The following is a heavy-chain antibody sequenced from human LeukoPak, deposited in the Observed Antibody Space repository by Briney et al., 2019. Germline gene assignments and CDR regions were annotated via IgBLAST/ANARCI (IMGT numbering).Heavy chain of an antibody. CDR3: VRIPNSANFPNWFDP. CDR1: GFTFSSST. D-gene: IGHD4/OR15-4a*01. Sequence: GGSLRLSCAASGFTFSSSTMNWVRQAPGKGLEWVSSISSSSNYIYYADSVKGRFTISRGNAKNSLYLQMNSLRADDTAVYYCVRIPNSANFPNWFDPWGQGTLVTVSS. V-gene: IGHV3-21*01. CDR2: ISSSSNYI. J-gene: IGHJ5*02.